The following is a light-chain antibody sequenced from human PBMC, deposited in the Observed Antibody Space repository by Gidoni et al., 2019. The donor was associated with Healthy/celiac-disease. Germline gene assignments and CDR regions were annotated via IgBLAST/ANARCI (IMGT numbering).Light chain of an antibody. Sequence: DIQITQSPSSLSASVGDRVTITCRASQSISSYLNWYQQKPGQAPKLLIYAASSLQSGVPSRFSGSGSGTDFTLTISSLQPEDFATYYCQQSYSTPQTFGQGTKVEIK. CDR1: QSISSY. V-gene: IGKV1-39*01. J-gene: IGKJ1*01. CDR3: QQSYSTPQT. CDR2: AAS.